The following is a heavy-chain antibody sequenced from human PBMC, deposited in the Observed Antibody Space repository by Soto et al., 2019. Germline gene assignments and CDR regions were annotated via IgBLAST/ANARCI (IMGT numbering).Heavy chain of an antibody. CDR3: ARGIRDLDNWFDP. J-gene: IGHJ5*02. CDR2: IIPIFGTA. CDR1: GGTVSGYA. Sequence: QVQLVQSGAEVKKPGSSVKVSCKASGGTVSGYAISWVRQAPGQGLEWMGGIIPIFGTANYAQKFQGRVTITADESTSTAYMEMSSLRSEDTAVYYCARGIRDLDNWFDPWGQGTLVTVSS. V-gene: IGHV1-69*12.